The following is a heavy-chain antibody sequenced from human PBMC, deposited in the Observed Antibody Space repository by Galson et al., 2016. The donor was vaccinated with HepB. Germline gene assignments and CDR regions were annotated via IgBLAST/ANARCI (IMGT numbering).Heavy chain of an antibody. CDR1: GFTFRTYW. Sequence: SLRLSCAASGFTFRTYWMRWVRQSPGVGLVWVSRISSDGLTTTYADSVKGRFTISRDNGRNTLYLQMNSLRAEETGVYYCARDQTRRGPTTFDNWGQGTLVTVSS. D-gene: IGHD1-26*01. CDR2: ISSDGLTT. CDR3: ARDQTRRGPTTFDN. V-gene: IGHV3-74*03. J-gene: IGHJ4*02.